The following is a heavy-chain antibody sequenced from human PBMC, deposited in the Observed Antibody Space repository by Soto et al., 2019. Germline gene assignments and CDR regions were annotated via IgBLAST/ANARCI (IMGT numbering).Heavy chain of an antibody. CDR1: GFTFSSYG. V-gene: IGHV3-30*18. CDR2: ISYDGSNK. CDR3: AKGYYDFGYYYYGMDV. D-gene: IGHD3-3*01. J-gene: IGHJ6*02. Sequence: GGSLRLSCAASGFTFSSYGMHWVRRAPGKGLEWVAVISYDGSNKYYADSVKGRFTISRDNSKNTLYLQMNSLRAEDTAVYYCAKGYYDFGYYYYGMDVWGQGTTVTVSS.